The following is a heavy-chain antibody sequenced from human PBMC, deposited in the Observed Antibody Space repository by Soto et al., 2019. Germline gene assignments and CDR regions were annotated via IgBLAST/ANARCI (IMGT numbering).Heavy chain of an antibody. CDR1: GGSFSGYY. CDR3: ARGWSGLVIIRFDP. CDR2: VNHSGST. J-gene: IGHJ5*02. V-gene: IGHV4-34*01. D-gene: IGHD3-9*01. Sequence: PSETLSLTCAVYGGSFSGYYWSWIRQPPGKGLEWIGEVNHSGSTNYNPSLKSRVTISVDTSKKQFSLKLSSVTAADTAVYYCARGWSGLVIIRFDPWGQGTLVTVSS.